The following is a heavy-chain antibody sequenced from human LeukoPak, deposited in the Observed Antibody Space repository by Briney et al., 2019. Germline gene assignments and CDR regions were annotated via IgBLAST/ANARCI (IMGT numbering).Heavy chain of an antibody. Sequence: PSETLSLTCAVYGGSFSSYYWNWIRQPPGKGLEWIGEINHSGSTNYNPSLKSRVTISVDTSKHQFSLKLSSVTAADTAVYYCARALNYYDSRSYYPFDYWGQGTLVTVCS. CDR2: INHSGST. CDR1: GGSFSSYY. D-gene: IGHD3-10*01. CDR3: ARALNYYDSRSYYPFDY. V-gene: IGHV4-34*01. J-gene: IGHJ4*02.